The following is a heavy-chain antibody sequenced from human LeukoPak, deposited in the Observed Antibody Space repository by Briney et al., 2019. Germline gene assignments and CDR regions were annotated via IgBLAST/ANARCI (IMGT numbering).Heavy chain of an antibody. J-gene: IGHJ4*02. V-gene: IGHV4-34*01. CDR2: INHIGSI. D-gene: IGHD3-16*01. CDR3: ARGLWSEDY. Sequence: SETLSLTCAVYSGSFSGYYWSWFRQPPGKGLEWIGEINHIGSINYNPSLKSRVTISGDTSKHQFSLKLTSVTAADTAVYYCARGLWSEDYWGQGTLVTVSS. CDR1: SGSFSGYY.